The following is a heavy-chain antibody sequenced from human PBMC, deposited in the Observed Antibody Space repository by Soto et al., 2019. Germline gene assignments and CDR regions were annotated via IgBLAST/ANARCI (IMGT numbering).Heavy chain of an antibody. Sequence: SETLSLTCAISGGSFSSSNWWSWVRQPPGKGLEWIGEIYHTGSTNYNPSLKSRVTISVDKSKNQFSLKLSSVTAADTAVYYCARDLYYYDSSRRTPSAFDIWGQGTMVT. D-gene: IGHD3-22*01. J-gene: IGHJ3*02. CDR2: IYHTGST. V-gene: IGHV4-4*02. CDR3: ARDLYYYDSSRRTPSAFDI. CDR1: GGSFSSSNW.